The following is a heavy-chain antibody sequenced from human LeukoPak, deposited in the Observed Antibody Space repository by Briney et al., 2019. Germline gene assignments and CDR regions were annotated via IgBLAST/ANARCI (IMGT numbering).Heavy chain of an antibody. Sequence: ASVKVSCKASGYTFTGYYMHWVRQAPGQGLEWMGWINPNSGGTNYAQKFQGRVTMTRDTSISTAYMELSSLRSEDTAVYYCARAKTDSSSWYLIDYWGQGTLVTVSS. CDR1: GYTFTGYY. J-gene: IGHJ4*02. D-gene: IGHD6-13*01. V-gene: IGHV1-2*02. CDR2: INPNSGGT. CDR3: ARAKTDSSSWYLIDY.